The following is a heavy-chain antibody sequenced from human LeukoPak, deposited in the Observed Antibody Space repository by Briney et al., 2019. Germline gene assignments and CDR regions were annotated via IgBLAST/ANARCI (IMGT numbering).Heavy chain of an antibody. D-gene: IGHD6-19*01. J-gene: IGHJ4*02. CDR3: AKVVYSSGWYFDY. CDR1: GFTFSSYA. Sequence: PGGSLRLSCAASGFTFSSYAMSWVRQAPGKGLEWVSAISDSGGSTYYADSVKGRFTISRGNSKNTLYLQMNSLRAEDTAVYYCAKVVYSSGWYFDYWGQGALVTVSS. CDR2: ISDSGGST. V-gene: IGHV3-23*01.